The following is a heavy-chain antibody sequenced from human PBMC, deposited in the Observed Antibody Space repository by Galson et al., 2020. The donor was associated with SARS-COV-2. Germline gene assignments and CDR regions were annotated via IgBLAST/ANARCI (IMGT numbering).Heavy chain of an antibody. J-gene: IGHJ4*01. CDR1: GGSITTYY. V-gene: IGHV4-4*07. Sequence: SETLSLTCTVSGGSITTYYWSWIRQPAGRTLEWIGRIYSSGNANYNPSIKSRVTMSADTSKNQLSLRLNLVTAADTAIYYCASDYGTDYWGHGTLVTVSS. D-gene: IGHD4-17*01. CDR2: IYSSGNA. CDR3: ASDYGTDY.